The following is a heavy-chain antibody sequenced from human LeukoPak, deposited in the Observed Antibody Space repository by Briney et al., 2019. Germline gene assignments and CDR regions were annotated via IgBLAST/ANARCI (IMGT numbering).Heavy chain of an antibody. CDR1: GGTFSSYA. Sequence: GASVKVSCKAPGGTFSSYAISWVRQAPGQGLEWMGGIIPIFGTANYAQKFQGRVTITADESTSTAYMELSSLRSEDTAVYYCAKWDYDILTGPNFDYWGQGTLVTVSS. V-gene: IGHV1-69*01. D-gene: IGHD3-9*01. J-gene: IGHJ4*02. CDR3: AKWDYDILTGPNFDY. CDR2: IIPIFGTA.